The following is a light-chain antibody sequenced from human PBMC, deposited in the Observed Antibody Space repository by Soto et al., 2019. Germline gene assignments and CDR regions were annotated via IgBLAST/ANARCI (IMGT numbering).Light chain of an antibody. CDR2: DDT. J-gene: IGLJ1*01. CDR1: SSNIGRYNY. Sequence: QSALTQPRSVSGSPGQSVTISCTGTSSNIGRYNYVSWHQQHPGKAPKLLIYDDTNRPSGVPDRFSGSNSGNTASMIISGLQTDNEDDYYCCPHIGGCTYVIGTGTKVTV. CDR3: CPHIGGCTYV. V-gene: IGLV2-11*01.